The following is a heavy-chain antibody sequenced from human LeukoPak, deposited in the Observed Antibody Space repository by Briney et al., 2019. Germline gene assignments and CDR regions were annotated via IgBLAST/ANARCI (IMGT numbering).Heavy chain of an antibody. Sequence: GGSLRLPCVASGFTFSSTTMDWVRQAPGRGLEWVSSITAIDGRTYYADSVRGRFTISRDNTKNTVYLQLNSLRAGATAIYYCTKDRRGPAAGTWYFDSWGQGTLVTVSS. V-gene: IGHV3-23*01. CDR1: GFTFSSTT. J-gene: IGHJ4*02. D-gene: IGHD6-13*01. CDR3: TKDRRGPAAGTWYFDS. CDR2: ITAIDGRT.